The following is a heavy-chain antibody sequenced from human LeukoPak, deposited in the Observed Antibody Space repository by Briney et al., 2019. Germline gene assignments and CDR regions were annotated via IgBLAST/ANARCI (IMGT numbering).Heavy chain of an antibody. CDR1: GYSISSGYY. CDR2: IYHSGST. V-gene: IGHV4-38-2*02. Sequence: KPSETLSLTCTVSGYSISSGYYWGWIRQPPGKGLECIGSIYHSGSTYYNPSLKSRVTISVDTSNNQFSLNLSSVTAADTAVYYCAIPTAPYDFWSGFFENSTTIGYYMDVWGKGTTVTVSS. J-gene: IGHJ6*03. CDR3: AIPTAPYDFWSGFFENSTTIGYYMDV. D-gene: IGHD3-3*01.